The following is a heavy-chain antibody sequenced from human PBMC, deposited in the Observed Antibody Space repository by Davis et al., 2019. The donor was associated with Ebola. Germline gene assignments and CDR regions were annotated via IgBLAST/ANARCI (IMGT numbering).Heavy chain of an antibody. D-gene: IGHD6-19*01. V-gene: IGHV3-30*02. J-gene: IGHJ4*02. CDR2: VWRDGGRI. CDR1: GFIFSNYW. Sequence: PGGSLRLSCAASGFIFSNYWMSWVRQAPGKGLEWVAFVWRDGGRINYVDSVKGRFTVSRDNSKNTLYLQMNSLRPEDTAVYYCVKGWLADFDYWGQGTLVTVSS. CDR3: VKGWLADFDY.